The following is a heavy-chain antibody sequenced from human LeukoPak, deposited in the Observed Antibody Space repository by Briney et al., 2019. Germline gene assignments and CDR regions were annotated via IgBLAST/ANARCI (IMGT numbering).Heavy chain of an antibody. D-gene: IGHD1-26*01. V-gene: IGHV4-59*08. Sequence: PSETLSLTCTVSGGSISSYYWSWIRQPPGKGLEWIGYIYYSGSTKNNPSLKSRVTISVDTSKNQFSLKLSSVTAADTAVYYCASGSYYFDYWGQGTLVTVS. CDR2: IYYSGST. CDR3: ASGSYYFDY. CDR1: GGSISSYY. J-gene: IGHJ4*02.